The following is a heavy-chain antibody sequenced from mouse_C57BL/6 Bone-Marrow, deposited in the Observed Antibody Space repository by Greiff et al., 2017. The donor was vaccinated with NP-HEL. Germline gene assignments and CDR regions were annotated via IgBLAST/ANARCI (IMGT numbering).Heavy chain of an antibody. CDR2: ISSGGSYT. J-gene: IGHJ1*03. V-gene: IGHV5-6*01. CDR3: ARPFATVVPWYFDV. D-gene: IGHD1-1*01. Sequence: EVQLVESGGDLVKPGGSLKLSCAASGFTFSSYCMSWVRPTPDKRLEWVATISSGGSYTYSLDSVKGRFTISRDNAKNTLYLQMSSLKSEDTAMYYCARPFATVVPWYFDVWGTGTTVTVSS. CDR1: GFTFSSYC.